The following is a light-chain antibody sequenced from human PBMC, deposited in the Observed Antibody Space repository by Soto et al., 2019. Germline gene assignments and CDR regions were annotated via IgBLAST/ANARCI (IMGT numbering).Light chain of an antibody. CDR1: QSVSSY. J-gene: IGKJ1*01. CDR2: AAS. CDR3: QQRYITTWT. Sequence: DIQMTQSPSSLSASVGARVAITCRASQSVSSYLNWYQKKPWKAPNILIFAASTLQSGVPSRFSGSGSGTDFNLTISSLQTEDCAAYEGQQRYITTWTFGQGTKVDIK. V-gene: IGKV1-39*01.